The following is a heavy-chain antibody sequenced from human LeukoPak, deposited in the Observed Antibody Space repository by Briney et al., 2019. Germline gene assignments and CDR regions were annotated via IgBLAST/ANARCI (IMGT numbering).Heavy chain of an antibody. CDR2: INHSGST. CDR1: GGSFSGYY. D-gene: IGHD2-15*01. Sequence: PSETLSLTCAVYGGSFSGYYWSWIRQPPGKGLEWIGEINHSGSTNYNPSLKSRVTISVDTSKNQFSPKLSSVTAADTAVYYCARPRYCSGGSCYPNWFDPWGQGTLVTVSS. V-gene: IGHV4-34*01. CDR3: ARPRYCSGGSCYPNWFDP. J-gene: IGHJ5*02.